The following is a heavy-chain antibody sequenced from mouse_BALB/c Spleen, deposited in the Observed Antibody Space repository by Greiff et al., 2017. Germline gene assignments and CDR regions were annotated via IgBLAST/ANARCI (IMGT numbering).Heavy chain of an antibody. V-gene: IGHV1-14*01. Sequence: VQLQQSGPELVKPGASVKMSCKASGYTFTSYVMHWVKQKPGQGLAWIGYINPYNDGTKYNEKFKGKATLTSDKSSSTAYMELSSLTSEDSAVYYCARGSYRYEYFDVWGAGTTVTVSS. CDR2: INPYNDGT. CDR3: ARGSYRYEYFDV. CDR1: GYTFTSYV. D-gene: IGHD2-14*01. J-gene: IGHJ1*01.